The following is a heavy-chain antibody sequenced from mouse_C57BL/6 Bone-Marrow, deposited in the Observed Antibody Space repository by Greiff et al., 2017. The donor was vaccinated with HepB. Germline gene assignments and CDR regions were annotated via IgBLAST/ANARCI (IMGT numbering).Heavy chain of an antibody. D-gene: IGHD1-1*01. CDR1: GYTFTSYG. V-gene: IGHV1-81*01. CDR2: IYPRSGNT. CDR3: AINYYGSSYLFAY. Sequence: LVESGAELARPGASVKLSCKASGYTFTSYGISWVKQRTGQGLEWIGEIYPRSGNTYYNEKFKGKATLTADKSSSTAYMELRSLTSEDSAVYFCAINYYGSSYLFAYWGQGTLVTVSA. J-gene: IGHJ3*01.